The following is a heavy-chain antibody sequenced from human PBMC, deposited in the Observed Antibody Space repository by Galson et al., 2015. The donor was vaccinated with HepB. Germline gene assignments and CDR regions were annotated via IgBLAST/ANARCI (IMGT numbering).Heavy chain of an antibody. Sequence: PALVKPTQTLTLTCTFSGFSLSASGVGVGWIRQPPGKALEWLALIYWDDDKRYSPSLKSRLTITKDTSKNQVVLTMTNMDPVDTATYYCAHTLAQYYYDSSGYFPFDYWGQGTLVTVSS. CDR1: GFSLSASGVG. CDR3: AHTLAQYYYDSSGYFPFDY. CDR2: IYWDDDK. J-gene: IGHJ4*02. V-gene: IGHV2-5*02. D-gene: IGHD3-22*01.